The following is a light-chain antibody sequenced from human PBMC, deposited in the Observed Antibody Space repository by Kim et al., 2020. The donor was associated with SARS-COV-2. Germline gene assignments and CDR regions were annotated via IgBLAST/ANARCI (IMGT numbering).Light chain of an antibody. V-gene: IGKV1-5*03. Sequence: DIQMTQSPSTLSASVGDRVTITCRASQSVSDWLAWYQQKPGKLPKLLISTTSTLESGVPSRFSGSGSGTEFTLTISSLQPDDFATYYCQQYNTYSLTFGGGLKVDIK. J-gene: IGKJ4*01. CDR2: TTS. CDR1: QSVSDW. CDR3: QQYNTYSLT.